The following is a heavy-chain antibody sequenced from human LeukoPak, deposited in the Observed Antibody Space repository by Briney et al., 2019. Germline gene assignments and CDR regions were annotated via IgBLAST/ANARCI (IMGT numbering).Heavy chain of an antibody. D-gene: IGHD1-7*01. CDR2: ISGSGGRT. Sequence: GGSLRLSCAASGFTFSSYAMSWVRQAPGKGLEWVSGISGSGGRTYYPDSVKGRFTISRDNSKNTLYLQMNSLRAEDTAVYYCARGPVGGTTYNDGDAFDIWGQGTMVTVSS. CDR1: GFTFSSYA. V-gene: IGHV3-23*01. J-gene: IGHJ3*02. CDR3: ARGPVGGTTYNDGDAFDI.